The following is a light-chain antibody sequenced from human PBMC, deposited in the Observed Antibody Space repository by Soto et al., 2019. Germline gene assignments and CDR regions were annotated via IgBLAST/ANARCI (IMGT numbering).Light chain of an antibody. CDR3: QQYTNWPPCT. J-gene: IGKJ1*01. CDR1: QSLSTN. Sequence: EIGMTQSQATLSVSPGVRATLSCRASQSLSTNLAWYQQNPGQSPRLIIYGASTMATGVPARFSGSGSGTEFTLTISRLQSEDFAVYYCQQYTNWPPCTFGQGTKLVIK. CDR2: GAS. V-gene: IGKV3-15*01.